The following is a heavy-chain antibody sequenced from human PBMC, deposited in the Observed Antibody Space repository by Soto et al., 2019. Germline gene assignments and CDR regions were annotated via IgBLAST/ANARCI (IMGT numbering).Heavy chain of an antibody. J-gene: IGHJ2*01. D-gene: IGHD3-9*01. CDR3: ARESHDILAGPPWVWYFDL. CDR2: IKDRGSI. CDR1: GGSFSGYY. Sequence: QVQLQQWGAGPLRPWETLSLTCGVSGGSFSGYYWAWIRQSPGKGLEGIGEIKDRGSINYNPSLKSRVSISVDTSKNDYALTLRSVTAADTAVYYCARESHDILAGPPWVWYFDLWGRGTLVTVSS. V-gene: IGHV4-34*01.